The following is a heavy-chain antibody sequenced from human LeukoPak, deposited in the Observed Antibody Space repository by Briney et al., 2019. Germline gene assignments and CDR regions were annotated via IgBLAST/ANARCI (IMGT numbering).Heavy chain of an antibody. CDR3: ARVDSGHDYGPS. J-gene: IGHJ3*01. Sequence: GASVKVSCKASGYTFTAYCMHWVRQVPGQGLEWMGRINPNSGDTDYAQKFQGRAIMTRDTSISTAYMEVSRLRSDDTAVYYCARVDSGHDYGPSWGQGTTVTVSS. D-gene: IGHD5-12*01. CDR1: GYTFTAYC. CDR2: INPNSGDT. V-gene: IGHV1-2*06.